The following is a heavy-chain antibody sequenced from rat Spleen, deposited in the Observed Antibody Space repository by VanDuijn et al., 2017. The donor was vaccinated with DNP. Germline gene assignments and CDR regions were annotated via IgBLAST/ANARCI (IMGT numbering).Heavy chain of an antibody. Sequence: QVQLEESGPGLMQPSETLSLTCTVSEFSITSNGVGWVRQPLGKGLVWMGRIWPDGSTNYNSDVQSRLSISRDTSKSQVFLKMNSLQTEDTATYYCARDKGHTTGTFGDWGQGVMVTVSS. D-gene: IGHD1-9*01. J-gene: IGHJ2*01. CDR2: IWPDGST. CDR1: EFSITSNG. CDR3: ARDKGHTTGTFGD. V-gene: IGHV2-72*01.